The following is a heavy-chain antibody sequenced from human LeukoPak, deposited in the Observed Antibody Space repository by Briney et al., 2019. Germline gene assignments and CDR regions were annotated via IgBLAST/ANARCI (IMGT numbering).Heavy chain of an antibody. CDR1: GFIFSSYG. J-gene: IGHJ5*02. D-gene: IGHD3-3*01. CDR2: IRYDGTNK. Sequence: GGSLRPSCAASGFIFSSYGMHWVRQAPGKGLEWVAFIRYDGTNKYYADSVRGRFTISRDDSTNTVYLEMNSLRGEDTAVHYCAKGSGYYTYNWFDPWGQGTLVTVSS. V-gene: IGHV3-30*02. CDR3: AKGSGYYTYNWFDP.